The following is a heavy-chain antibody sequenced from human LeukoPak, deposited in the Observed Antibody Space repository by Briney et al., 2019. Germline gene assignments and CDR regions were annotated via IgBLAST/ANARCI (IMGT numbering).Heavy chain of an antibody. J-gene: IGHJ6*03. CDR2: IYHSGST. CDR3: ARSVVVVPYMNV. V-gene: IGHV4-30-2*02. Sequence: SETLSLTCTVSGGSISSGGYYWSWIRQPPGKGLEWIGYIYHSGSTYYNPSLKSRVTISVDRSKNQFSLKLSSVTAADTAVYYCARSVVVVPYMNVWGKGTTVTVSS. D-gene: IGHD2-2*01. CDR1: GGSISSGGYY.